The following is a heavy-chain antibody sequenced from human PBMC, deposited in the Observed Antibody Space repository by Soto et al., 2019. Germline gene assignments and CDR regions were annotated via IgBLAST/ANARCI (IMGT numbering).Heavy chain of an antibody. D-gene: IGHD6-13*01. Sequence: SETLSLTCAVSGYSISSGYYWGWIRQPPGKGLEWIGSIYHSGSTYYNPSLKSRVTISVDTSKNQFSLELSSVTAADTAVYYCARASSSWSLYYYYYGMDVWGQGTTVTVSS. CDR1: GYSISSGYY. J-gene: IGHJ6*02. CDR2: IYHSGST. V-gene: IGHV4-38-2*01. CDR3: ARASSSWSLYYYYYGMDV.